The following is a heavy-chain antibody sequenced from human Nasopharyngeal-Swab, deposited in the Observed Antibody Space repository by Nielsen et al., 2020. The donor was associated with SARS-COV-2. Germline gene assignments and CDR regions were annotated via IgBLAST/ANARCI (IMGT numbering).Heavy chain of an antibody. CDR2: ISKSSSTV. CDR1: GFTFRNYN. Sequence: GESLKISCAASGFTFRNYNMHWLRQAQGKGLEWISYISKSSSTVYYADSVKGRITISRDNAKSSLYLQMNRLTNEDTAVCYCAREGSFVAPDTFDRWGQGTLVTVSS. V-gene: IGHV3-48*02. D-gene: IGHD5-12*01. CDR3: AREGSFVAPDTFDR. J-gene: IGHJ4*02.